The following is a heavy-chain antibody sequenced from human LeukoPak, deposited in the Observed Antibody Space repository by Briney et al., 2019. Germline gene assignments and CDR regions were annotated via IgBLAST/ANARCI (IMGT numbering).Heavy chain of an antibody. J-gene: IGHJ4*02. V-gene: IGHV4-59*01. D-gene: IGHD1-26*01. CDR1: GIAFSTYA. CDR3: ARDPGSYWGGYYFDY. CDR2: IYYSGST. Sequence: GSLRLSCAASGIAFSTYAMSWIRQPPGKGLEWIGYIYYSGSTNYNPSLKSRVTISVDTSKNQFSLKLSSVTAADTAVYYCARDPGSYWGGYYFDYWGQGTLVTVSS.